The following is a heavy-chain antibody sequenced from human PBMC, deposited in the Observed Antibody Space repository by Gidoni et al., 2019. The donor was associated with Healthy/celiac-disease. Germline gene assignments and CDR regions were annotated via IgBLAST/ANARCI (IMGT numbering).Heavy chain of an antibody. CDR1: GFSFCNAW. CDR2: IKSKTDGGTT. J-gene: IGHJ4*02. CDR3: TTDYYYDSTTEY. Sequence: EVQLVESGGGLVKPGGSLILSCAASGFSFCNAWMSWVRQAPGKGLEWVGRIKSKTDGGTTDYAAPVKGRFTIARDDSKNTLYLQMNSLKTEDTAVYYCTTDYYYDSTTEYWGQGTLVTVSS. V-gene: IGHV3-15*01. D-gene: IGHD3-22*01.